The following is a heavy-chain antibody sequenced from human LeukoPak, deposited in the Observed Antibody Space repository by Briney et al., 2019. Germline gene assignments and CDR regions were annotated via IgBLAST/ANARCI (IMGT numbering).Heavy chain of an antibody. CDR1: GFTFSIYA. CDR2: ISGDGGST. J-gene: IGHJ4*02. CDR3: AKDDGELGIDY. Sequence: QPGGSLRLSCAASGFTFSIYAMSWVRHAPGKGLEWVSLISGDGGSTYYADSVKGRFTISRDNSKNSLYLQMNSLRTEDTALYYCAKDDGELGIDYWGQGTLVTVSS. V-gene: IGHV3-43*02. D-gene: IGHD7-27*01.